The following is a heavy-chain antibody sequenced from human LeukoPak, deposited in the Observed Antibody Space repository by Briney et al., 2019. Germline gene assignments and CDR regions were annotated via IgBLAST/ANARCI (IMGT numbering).Heavy chain of an antibody. CDR1: GGPISSSSYY. V-gene: IGHV4-39*01. D-gene: IGHD3-10*01. Sequence: SETLSLTCTVSGGPISSSSYYWGWIRQPPGKGLEWIGSIYYSGSTYYNPSLKSRVTISVDTSKNQFSLKLSSVTAADTAVYYCARHRGVVLNRLLWFDYWGQGTLVTVSS. CDR3: ARHRGVVLNRLLWFDY. CDR2: IYYSGST. J-gene: IGHJ4*02.